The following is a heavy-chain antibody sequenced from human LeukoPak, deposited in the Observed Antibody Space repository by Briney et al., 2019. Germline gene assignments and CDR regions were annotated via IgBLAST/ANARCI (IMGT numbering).Heavy chain of an antibody. V-gene: IGHV4-34*01. CDR3: ARGRQDVTMIVVVMTAVSYYLDV. D-gene: IGHD3-22*01. Sequence: SETLSLTCAVYGGSFSGYYWTWVRQTPGKGLEWIGEMNASGSTNYNPSLKSRVTISVATSKNQFSLKLSSVTAADTAVYYCARGRQDVTMIVVVMTAVSYYLDVWGKGTTVTVS. CDR2: MNASGST. J-gene: IGHJ6*03. CDR1: GGSFSGYY.